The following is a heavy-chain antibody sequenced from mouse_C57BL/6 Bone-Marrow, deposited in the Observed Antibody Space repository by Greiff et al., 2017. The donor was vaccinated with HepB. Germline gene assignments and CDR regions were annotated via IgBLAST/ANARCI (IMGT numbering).Heavy chain of an antibody. Sequence: QVQLQQSGAELVRPGTSVKVSCKASGYAFTNYLIEWVKQRPGQGLEWIGVINPGSGGTNYNEKFKGKATLTADKSSSTAYMQLSSLTSEDSAVYFCARRNYDDDPGGYAMDYWGQGTSVTVSS. CDR1: GYAFTNYL. V-gene: IGHV1-54*01. CDR2: INPGSGGT. J-gene: IGHJ4*01. CDR3: ARRNYDDDPGGYAMDY. D-gene: IGHD2-4*01.